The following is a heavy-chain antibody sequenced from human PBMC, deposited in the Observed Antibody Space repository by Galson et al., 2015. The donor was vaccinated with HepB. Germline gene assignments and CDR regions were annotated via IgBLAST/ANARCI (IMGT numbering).Heavy chain of an antibody. CDR3: ARVGEYYYDTSGYYHDL. CDR1: GGSISSGGYY. V-gene: IGHV4-31*03. D-gene: IGHD3-22*01. CDR2: IYNTGDS. J-gene: IGHJ5*02. Sequence: TLSLTCNVSGGSISSGGYYWSWIRQHPGKGLEWIGYIYNTGDSYHNPSLKSRVSISIDTSKNQFSLKLRSVTAADTAIYYCARVGEYYYDTSGYYHDLWGQGSLATVSS.